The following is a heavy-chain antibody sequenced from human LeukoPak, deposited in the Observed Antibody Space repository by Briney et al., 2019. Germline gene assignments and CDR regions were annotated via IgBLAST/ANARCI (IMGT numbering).Heavy chain of an antibody. CDR1: GFTFSSYG. CDR2: IWYDGSNK. Sequence: GRSLRLSCAASGFTFSSYGMHWVRKAPGKGLEWVAVIWYDGSNKYYADSVKGRFTISRDNSKTTLFLQMNSLRAEDTAVYYCAKRTSGSSWYSSDSWGQGTLVTVSS. V-gene: IGHV3-33*06. CDR3: AKRTSGSSWYSSDS. J-gene: IGHJ4*02. D-gene: IGHD6-13*01.